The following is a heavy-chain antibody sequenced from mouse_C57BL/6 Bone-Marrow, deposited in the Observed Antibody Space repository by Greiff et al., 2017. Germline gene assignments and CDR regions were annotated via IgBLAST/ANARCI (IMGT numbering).Heavy chain of an antibody. CDR3: AREDDDDRFWWAC. Sequence: QVQLQQPGAELVRPGSSVKLSCKASGYTFTSYWMHWVKQRPIQGLEWIGNIDPSDSETPSNQKFKDKATLTVDKSSSTAYMQLSSLTSEDSAVYYCAREDDDDRFWWACGGEGTLGTVSA. CDR2: IDPSDSET. V-gene: IGHV1-52*01. J-gene: IGHJ3*01. CDR1: GYTFTSYW. D-gene: IGHD2-4*01.